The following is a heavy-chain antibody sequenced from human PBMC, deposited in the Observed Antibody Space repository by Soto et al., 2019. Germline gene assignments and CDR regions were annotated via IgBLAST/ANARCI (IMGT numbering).Heavy chain of an antibody. CDR1: GYPISSGSY. D-gene: IGHD6-19*01. J-gene: IGHJ4*01. CDR3: ARVHVMVVAGSTFDY. CDR2: IYHGGTT. Sequence: PSETLSLTCTVSGYPISSGSYWAWIRQPPGKGPEWIASIYHGGTTFYNPSLKSRITISVDTSSNQFSLKLTSVTAADTAVYYCARVHVMVVAGSTFDYWGHGTLVTVSS. V-gene: IGHV4-38-2*02.